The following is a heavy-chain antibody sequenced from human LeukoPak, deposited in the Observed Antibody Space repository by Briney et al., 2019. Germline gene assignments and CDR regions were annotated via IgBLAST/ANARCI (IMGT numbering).Heavy chain of an antibody. CDR3: ANLIVPEDDDAFDI. J-gene: IGHJ3*02. CDR1: GFTFSSYA. Sequence: AGGSLRLSCAASGFTFSSYAMSWVRQAPGKGLEWVSAISGSGGSTYYADSVKGRFTISRDNSNNTLYLQMNSLRAEDTAVYYCANLIVPEDDDAFDIWGQGTMVTVSS. D-gene: IGHD1-26*01. CDR2: ISGSGGST. V-gene: IGHV3-23*01.